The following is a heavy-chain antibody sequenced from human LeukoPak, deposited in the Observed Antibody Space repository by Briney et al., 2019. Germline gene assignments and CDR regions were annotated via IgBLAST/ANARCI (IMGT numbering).Heavy chain of an antibody. J-gene: IGHJ5*02. Sequence: PSETLSLTCTVSGGSIRSSSYYWGWIRQPPGTGLEWIGSIFYSGSTHYNPSLESRVTISVDTSKNQFSLKLTSVTAADTAVYYCASPGGGSTWYNWFDPWGQGILVTVS. CDR2: IFYSGST. V-gene: IGHV4-39*01. CDR1: GGSIRSSSYY. CDR3: ASPGGGSTWYNWFDP. D-gene: IGHD6-13*01.